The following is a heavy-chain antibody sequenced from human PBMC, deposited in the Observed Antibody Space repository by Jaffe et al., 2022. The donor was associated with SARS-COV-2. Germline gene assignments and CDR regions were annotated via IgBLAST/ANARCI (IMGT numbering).Heavy chain of an antibody. CDR3: ARGRERRGYYYYYMDV. CDR2: ISYDGSNE. Sequence: QVQLVESGGGVVQPGRSLRLSCAASGFTFSSYAMHWVRQAPGKGLEWVTFISYDGSNEYYADSVKGRFTISRDNSKNTLYLQMNSLRAEDTAVYYCARGRERRGYYYYYMDVWGKGTTVTVSS. J-gene: IGHJ6*03. D-gene: IGHD1-1*01. CDR1: GFTFSSYA. V-gene: IGHV3-30*04.